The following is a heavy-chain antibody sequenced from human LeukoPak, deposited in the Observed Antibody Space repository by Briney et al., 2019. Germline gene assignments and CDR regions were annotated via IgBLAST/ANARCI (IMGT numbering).Heavy chain of an antibody. CDR2: IYYSGST. J-gene: IGHJ3*02. V-gene: IGHV4-31*03. D-gene: IGHD2-2*02. CDR1: GGSISSGGYY. CDR3: ARDCGSTSCYTSAFDI. Sequence: SETLSLTCTVSGGSISSGGYYWSWIRQHPGKGLEWIGYIYYSGSTYYSPSLKSRVTISVDTSKNQFSLKLSSVTAADTAVYYCARDCGSTSCYTSAFDIWGQGTMVTVSS.